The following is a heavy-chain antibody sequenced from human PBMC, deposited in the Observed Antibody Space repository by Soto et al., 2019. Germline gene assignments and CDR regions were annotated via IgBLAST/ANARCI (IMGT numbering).Heavy chain of an antibody. Sequence: GGSLRLSCAASGFTFSDYYMSWIRQAPGKGLEWVSYITRSSTYTNYADSVKGRFTISRDNAKNSLYLQMNSLRSEDTAMYYCARVSPTTSATIHYWGQGTLVTVSS. V-gene: IGHV3-11*05. CDR2: ITRSSTYT. J-gene: IGHJ4*02. CDR1: GFTFSDYY. CDR3: ARVSPTTSATIHY. D-gene: IGHD1-1*01.